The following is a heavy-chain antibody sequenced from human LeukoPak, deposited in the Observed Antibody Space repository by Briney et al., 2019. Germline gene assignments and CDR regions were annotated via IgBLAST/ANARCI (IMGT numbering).Heavy chain of an antibody. CDR3: AREGVGYYFDY. CDR2: ILGGGST. V-gene: IGHV3-66*01. CDR1: GFTFSSYW. D-gene: IGHD1-26*01. Sequence: GGSLRLSCAASGFTFSSYWMNWVRQAPGKGLEWVSVILGGGSTYYADSVKGRFTISRDNSKNTLYLQMNSLRAEDTAVYYCAREGVGYYFDYWGQGTLVTVSP. J-gene: IGHJ4*02.